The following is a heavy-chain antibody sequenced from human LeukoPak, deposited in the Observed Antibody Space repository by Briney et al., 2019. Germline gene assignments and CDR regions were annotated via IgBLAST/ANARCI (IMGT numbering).Heavy chain of an antibody. J-gene: IGHJ3*02. CDR1: GYTFTGYY. D-gene: IGHD6-19*01. CDR3: ARDIGSGWLDAFDI. V-gene: IGHV1-2*02. CDR2: INPSSGGT. Sequence: ASVKVSCKASGYTFTGYYMHWVRQAPGQGLEWMGWINPSSGGTNYAQKFQGRVTMTRDTSISTAYMELSRLRSDDTAVYYCARDIGSGWLDAFDIWGQGTMVTVSS.